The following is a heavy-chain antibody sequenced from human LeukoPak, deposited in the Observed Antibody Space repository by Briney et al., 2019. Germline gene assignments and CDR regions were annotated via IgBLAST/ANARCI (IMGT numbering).Heavy chain of an antibody. V-gene: IGHV4-39*07. Sequence: PSETLSLTCTVSGGSISSSSYYWGWIRQPPGKGLEWIGTIYHSGFTYYNSSLKSRLTISVDTSKNQFSLNLSSVTAADTAVYYCARVWAYCSGGSCHYGALDIWGQGTMVTVSS. D-gene: IGHD2-15*01. CDR2: IYHSGFT. CDR3: ARVWAYCSGGSCHYGALDI. CDR1: GGSISSSSYY. J-gene: IGHJ3*02.